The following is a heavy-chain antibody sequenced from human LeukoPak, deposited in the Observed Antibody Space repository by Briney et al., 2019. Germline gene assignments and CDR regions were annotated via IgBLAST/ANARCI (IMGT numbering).Heavy chain of an antibody. V-gene: IGHV4-4*02. D-gene: IGHD2-21*02. J-gene: IGHJ4*02. CDR1: GGSISSSNW. CDR3: ARHSHIVVVTTHFDY. CDR2: IYHSGST. Sequence: SETLSLTCAVSGGSISSSNWWSWVRQPPGKGLEWIGEIYHSGSTNYNPSLKSRVTISVDTSKNQFSLKLSSVTAADTAVYYCARHSHIVVVTTHFDYWGQGTLVTVSS.